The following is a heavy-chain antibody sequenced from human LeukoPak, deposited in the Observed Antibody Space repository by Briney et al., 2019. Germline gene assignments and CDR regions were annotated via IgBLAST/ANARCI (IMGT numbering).Heavy chain of an antibody. Sequence: GASVEVSCKASGYTFTSYDINWVRQATGQGLEWTGWMNPNSGNTGYAQKFQGRVTITRNTSISTAYMELSSLRSEDTAVYYCARYPHSSGRSTIGGFDYWGQGTLVTVSS. J-gene: IGHJ4*02. CDR3: ARYPHSSGRSTIGGFDY. V-gene: IGHV1-8*03. CDR2: MNPNSGNT. D-gene: IGHD6-19*01. CDR1: GYTFTSYD.